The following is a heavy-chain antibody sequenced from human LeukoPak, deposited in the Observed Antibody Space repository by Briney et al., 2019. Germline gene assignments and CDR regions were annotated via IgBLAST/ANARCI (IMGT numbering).Heavy chain of an antibody. J-gene: IGHJ5*02. CDR3: ALGPAAGTGWFDP. V-gene: IGHV1-3*01. D-gene: IGHD6-13*01. CDR1: GYTFTSYA. CDR2: INAGNGNT. Sequence: ASVKVSCKASGYTFTSYAMHWVRQAPGQRLEWMGWINAGNGNTKYSQKFQGRVIITRDTSASTAYMELSSLRSEDTAVYYCALGPAAGTGWFDPWGQGTLVTVSP.